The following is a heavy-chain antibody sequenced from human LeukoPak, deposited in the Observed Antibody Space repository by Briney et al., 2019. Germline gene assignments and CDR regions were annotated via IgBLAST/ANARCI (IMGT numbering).Heavy chain of an antibody. CDR1: GFSFSHYW. Sequence: GGSLRLSCAASGFSFSHYWMSWVRQTPEKGLEWVSAISGSGGTTHYADSVKGRFTISRDNSKNTLYLQMNSLRAEDTAVYYCAKGPDLYYYDSSGYYDYWGQGTLVTVSS. CDR2: ISGSGGTT. V-gene: IGHV3-23*01. D-gene: IGHD3-22*01. CDR3: AKGPDLYYYDSSGYYDY. J-gene: IGHJ4*02.